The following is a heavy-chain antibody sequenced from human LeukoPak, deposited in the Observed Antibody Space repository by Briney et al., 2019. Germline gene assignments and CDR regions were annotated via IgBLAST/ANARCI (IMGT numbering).Heavy chain of an antibody. CDR2: ISSSSSYI. CDR3: ARNWGTF. J-gene: IGHJ4*02. Sequence: GGSLRLSCAASGFTFSSYSMNWVRQAPGKGLEWVSSISSSSSYIYYADSVKGRFTVSRDNSKNTLYLQMNSLRVDDTAVYYCARNWGTFWGQGTLVTVSS. CDR1: GFTFSSYS. V-gene: IGHV3-21*01. D-gene: IGHD7-27*01.